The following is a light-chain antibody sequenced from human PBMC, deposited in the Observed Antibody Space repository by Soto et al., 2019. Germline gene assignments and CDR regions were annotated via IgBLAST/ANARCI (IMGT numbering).Light chain of an antibody. Sequence: DIQMTQSPSPLSASVGDRVTITCRASQSISSWLAWYQQKAGNAPKSLIYKASSLESGVPSRFSGSGSGTEFTLTISSLQPDDFATYYCQQYLSYPITFGQGTRLEIK. J-gene: IGKJ5*01. V-gene: IGKV1-5*03. CDR2: KAS. CDR1: QSISSW. CDR3: QQYLSYPIT.